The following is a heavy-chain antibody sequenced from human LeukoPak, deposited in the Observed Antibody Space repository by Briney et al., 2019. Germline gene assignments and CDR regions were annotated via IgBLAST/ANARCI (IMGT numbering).Heavy chain of an antibody. Sequence: GGSLKLALAPAGFTFIIDSIKWVRQAPGGGPGCVSSISRSSAYIYYADSVKGRFTISRDNAKSSLFLQMNRLRDEDTAVYYCATSSIALAGTVDYWGQGTLVTVSS. D-gene: IGHD6-19*01. CDR3: ATSSIALAGTVDY. V-gene: IGHV3-21*01. J-gene: IGHJ4*02. CDR2: ISRSSAYI. CDR1: GFTFIIDS.